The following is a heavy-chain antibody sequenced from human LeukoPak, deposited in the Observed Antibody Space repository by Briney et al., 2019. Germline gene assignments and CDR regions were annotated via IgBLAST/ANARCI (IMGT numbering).Heavy chain of an antibody. D-gene: IGHD3-10*01. J-gene: IGHJ4*02. CDR2: ISGGGGGT. CDR1: GFIFSTYT. CDR3: AKGTERYREVSSFDY. Sequence: GGSLRLSCAAPGFIFSTYTMNWVRQAPGKGLEWVSAISGGGGGTYYADFVKGRFTISRDNSKNTLYLQMNSLRAEDTAAYYCAKGTERYREVSSFDYWGQGTLVAVSS. V-gene: IGHV3-23*01.